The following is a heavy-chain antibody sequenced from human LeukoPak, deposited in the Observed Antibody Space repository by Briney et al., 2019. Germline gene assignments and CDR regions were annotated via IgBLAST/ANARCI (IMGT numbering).Heavy chain of an antibody. J-gene: IGHJ4*02. CDR1: GFTFSNYA. CDR2: ISASGGST. V-gene: IGHV3-23*01. D-gene: IGHD1-26*01. CDR3: AKADSGTYSLPIDY. Sequence: GGSLRLSCAASGFTFSNYAMSWVRQAPGKGLEWVSAISASGGSTYYADSVKGRFTLSRDNSKNTLYLQMNSLRADDTAVYYCAKADSGTYSLPIDYWGQETLVTVSS.